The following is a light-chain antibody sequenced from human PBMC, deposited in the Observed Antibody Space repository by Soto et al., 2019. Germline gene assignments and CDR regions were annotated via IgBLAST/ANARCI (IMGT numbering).Light chain of an antibody. Sequence: DIQLTQSPSFLSASVGDTVTITCRASQALSNYLAWYQQNKGKAPKLLIYAASTLQSGVPSRFRGSGSGTEFTLPISRLQPDDFETYYCQQYNSYFRTFGQGTKVDIK. CDR2: AAS. V-gene: IGKV1-9*01. CDR3: QQYNSYFRT. J-gene: IGKJ1*01. CDR1: QALSNY.